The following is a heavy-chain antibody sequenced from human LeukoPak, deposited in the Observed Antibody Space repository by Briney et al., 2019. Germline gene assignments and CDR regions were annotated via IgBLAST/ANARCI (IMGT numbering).Heavy chain of an antibody. CDR1: GYTFTGYY. CDR2: INPNSGGT. V-gene: IGHV1-2*06. D-gene: IGHD2-2*01. Sequence: ASVKVSCKASGYTFTGYYMHWVRQAPGQGLEWMGRINPNSGGTNYAQKFQGRVTMTRDTSISTAYMELSGLRSDDTAVYYCARKEGYCSSTSCSTYYFDYWGQGTLVTVSS. J-gene: IGHJ4*02. CDR3: ARKEGYCSSTSCSTYYFDY.